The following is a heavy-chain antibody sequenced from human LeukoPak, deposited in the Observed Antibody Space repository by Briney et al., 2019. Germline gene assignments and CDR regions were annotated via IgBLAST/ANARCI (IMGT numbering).Heavy chain of an antibody. V-gene: IGHV1-2*04. CDR2: INPNSGGT. Sequence: ASVKVSCKASGYTFTGYYMHWVRQAPGQGLEWMGWINPNSGGTNYAQKFQGWVTMTRDTSISTAYMELSRLRSDDTAVYYCARALTTVTTSDYWGQGTLVTVSS. CDR3: ARALTTVTTSDY. CDR1: GYTFTGYY. J-gene: IGHJ4*02. D-gene: IGHD4-11*01.